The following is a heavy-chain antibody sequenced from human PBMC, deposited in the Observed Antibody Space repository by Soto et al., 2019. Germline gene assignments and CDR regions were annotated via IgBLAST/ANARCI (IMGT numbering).Heavy chain of an antibody. CDR3: ATFSYPEGDFCCGFDP. CDR2: ISGSGGST. J-gene: IGHJ5*02. D-gene: IGHD3-3*01. CDR1: GVTFSSYA. Sequence: PGGSLRLSCAASGVTFSSYAMSWVRQAPGKGLEWVSAISGSGGSTYYADSVKGRFTISRDNSKNTLYLQMNSLRAEDTAVYYCATFSYPEGDFCCGFDPWGQGTLVTVSS. V-gene: IGHV3-23*01.